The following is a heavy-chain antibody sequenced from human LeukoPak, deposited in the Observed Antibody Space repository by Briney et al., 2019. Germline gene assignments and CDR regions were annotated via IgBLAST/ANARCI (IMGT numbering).Heavy chain of an antibody. V-gene: IGHV4-4*02. J-gene: IGHJ5*02. CDR1: GGSISSYNW. D-gene: IGHD3-9*01. CDR2: IYHSGST. Sequence: SETLSLTCVVSGGSISSYNWWSWVRQPPGQGLEWIGEIYHSGSTNYNPSLKSRVTISLDKSKNQFSLKLSSVTAADTAVYYCARDRGYDILTGYYHPGGWFDPWGQGTLVTVSS. CDR3: ARDRGYDILTGYYHPGGWFDP.